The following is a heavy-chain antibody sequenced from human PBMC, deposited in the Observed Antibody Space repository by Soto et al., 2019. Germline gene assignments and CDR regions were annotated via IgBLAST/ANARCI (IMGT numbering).Heavy chain of an antibody. D-gene: IGHD1-26*01. CDR2: TYYRSKWYY. Sequence: SQTLSLTCAITGDSVSSNSAGWSWVRQSPSRGLEWLGRTYYRSKWYYEYAVSVRGRITINPDTAKNQYSLQLNSVTPEDTAVYFCARGEQYSGRIFDYWGQGTLVTVSS. J-gene: IGHJ4*01. CDR1: GDSVSSNSAG. CDR3: ARGEQYSGRIFDY. V-gene: IGHV6-1*01.